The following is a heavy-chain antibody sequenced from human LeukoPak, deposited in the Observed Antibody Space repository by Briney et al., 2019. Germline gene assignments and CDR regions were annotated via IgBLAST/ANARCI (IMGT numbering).Heavy chain of an antibody. CDR1: GFTFSSYS. J-gene: IGHJ4*02. Sequence: GGSVRLSCAASGFTFSSYSMNWVRQAPGRGLEWVSSISSSSSYRYYADSVKGRFTISRDNAKNSLHLQMNSLRAEDTAVYYCMSYAGRSDDYWGQGTLVTVSS. D-gene: IGHD3-16*01. CDR2: ISSSSSYR. V-gene: IGHV3-21*01. CDR3: MSYAGRSDDY.